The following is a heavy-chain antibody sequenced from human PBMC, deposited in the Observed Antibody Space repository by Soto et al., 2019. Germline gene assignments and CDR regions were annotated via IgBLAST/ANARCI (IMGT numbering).Heavy chain of an antibody. Sequence: SETLSLTCTVSGGSIISGGFLWGWIRQPPGKGLEWIGSISDSGITHYSPSLKSRVTISVDTSQNQFSVWLSSVTAADTAIYYCARHKQGTDWFDPWGQGSLVTVSS. CDR1: GGSIISGGFL. J-gene: IGHJ5*02. CDR3: ARHKQGTDWFDP. V-gene: IGHV4-39*01. CDR2: ISDSGIT.